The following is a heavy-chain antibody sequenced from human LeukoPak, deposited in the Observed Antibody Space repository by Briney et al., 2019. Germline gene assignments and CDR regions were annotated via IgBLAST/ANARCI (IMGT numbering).Heavy chain of an antibody. CDR2: IYYSGST. D-gene: IGHD3-22*01. J-gene: IGHJ2*01. CDR1: GGSISSYY. Sequence: SETLSLTCTVSGGSISSYYWSWIRQPPGKGLEWIGYIYYSGSTNYNPSLKSRVTISVDTSKNQFSLKLSSVTAADTAVYYCRVGSSGYVGWYFDLWGRGTLVTVSS. V-gene: IGHV4-59*08. CDR3: RVGSSGYVGWYFDL.